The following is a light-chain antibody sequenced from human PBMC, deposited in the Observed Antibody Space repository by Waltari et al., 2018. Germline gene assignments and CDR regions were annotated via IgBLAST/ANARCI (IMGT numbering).Light chain of an antibody. V-gene: IGLV2-8*01. CDR2: GVT. Sequence: QSALPQPPSASGSPGQSVIISCTGTSSDIGSYNYASWYQQHPGRAPKLIIHGVTHRPSGVPERFSASKSGNTASLTVSGLQAEDEAKYYCSSYAGIKNYVLFGGGTQLTVL. J-gene: IGLJ2*01. CDR1: SSDIGSYNY. CDR3: SSYAGIKNYVL.